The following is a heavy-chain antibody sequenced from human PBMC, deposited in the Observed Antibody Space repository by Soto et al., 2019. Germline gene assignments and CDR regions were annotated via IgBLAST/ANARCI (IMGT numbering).Heavy chain of an antibody. Sequence: ESGGGLVQPGRSLRLSCAASGFTFDDYAMHWVRQVPGKGLEWVSGINWNSGSIGYGDSVKGRFAISRDNAKNSLHLQMNSLRAEDTAFYYCVKDESINWYSGHFRHWGQGTLLTVSS. CDR2: INWNSGSI. V-gene: IGHV3-9*01. D-gene: IGHD6-13*01. CDR1: GFTFDDYA. J-gene: IGHJ1*01. CDR3: VKDESINWYSGHFRH.